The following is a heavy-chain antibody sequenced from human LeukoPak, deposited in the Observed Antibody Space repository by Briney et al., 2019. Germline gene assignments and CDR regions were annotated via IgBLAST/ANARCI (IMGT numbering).Heavy chain of an antibody. CDR3: ARDFGAF. J-gene: IGHJ2*01. CDR1: GFMFNSYV. V-gene: IGHV3-23*01. D-gene: IGHD3-10*01. CDR2: INGGGGNT. Sequence: GGSLRLSCAASGFMFNSYVMSWVRQAPGKGLERVSAINGGGGNTYYADSVKGRFTISRDNSKNTLYLQMNSLRAEDTAVYYCARDFGAFWGRGTLVTVSS.